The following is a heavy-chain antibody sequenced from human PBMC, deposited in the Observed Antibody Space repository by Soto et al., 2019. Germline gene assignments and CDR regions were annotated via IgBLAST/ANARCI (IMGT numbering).Heavy chain of an antibody. CDR3: ARLLYGEAFDI. J-gene: IGHJ3*02. CDR2: TIPIFGTA. Sequence: QVQLVQSGSEVKKPGSSVKVSCKASGGTFSSYAISWVRQAPGQGLEWMGGTIPIFGTANYAQKFQGRVTITADESTSTAYIELSSLRSEDTAGYYCARLLYGEAFDIWGQGTMVSVSS. CDR1: GGTFSSYA. D-gene: IGHD3-10*01. V-gene: IGHV1-69*01.